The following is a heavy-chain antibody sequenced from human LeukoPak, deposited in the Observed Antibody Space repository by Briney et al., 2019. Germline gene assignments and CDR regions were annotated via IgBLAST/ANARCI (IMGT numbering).Heavy chain of an antibody. Sequence: GESLKISCKGSGYRFTIYWIGGVRPMPGKGLEWMGIIYPGDSDTRYSPSLQGQVTISADKSISTAYLQWSSLKASDTAMDYCARHEACSGGSCYSEHYYYGMDVWGKGTTVTVSS. J-gene: IGHJ6*04. V-gene: IGHV5-51*01. CDR2: IYPGDSDT. D-gene: IGHD2-15*01. CDR1: GYRFTIYW. CDR3: ARHEACSGGSCYSEHYYYGMDV.